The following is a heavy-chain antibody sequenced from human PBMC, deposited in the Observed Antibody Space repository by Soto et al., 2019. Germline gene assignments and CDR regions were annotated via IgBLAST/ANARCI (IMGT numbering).Heavy chain of an antibody. CDR3: ARGEHCSSTSCPAVGAVYYYYGMDV. J-gene: IGHJ6*02. V-gene: IGHV1-69*06. D-gene: IGHD2-2*01. CDR2: IIPIFGTA. CDR1: GGTFSSYA. Sequence: SVKVSCKASGGTFSSYAISWVRQAPGQGLEWMGGIIPIFGTANYAQKFQGRVTITADKSTSTAYMELSSLRSEDTAVYYCARGEHCSSTSCPAVGAVYYYYGMDVWGQGTTVTVSS.